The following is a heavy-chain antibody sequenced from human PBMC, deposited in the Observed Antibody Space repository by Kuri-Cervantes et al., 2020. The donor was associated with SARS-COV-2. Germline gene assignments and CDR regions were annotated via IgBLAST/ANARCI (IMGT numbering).Heavy chain of an antibody. V-gene: IGHV3-7*04. J-gene: IGHJ6*02. CDR2: INQDRSEK. D-gene: IGHD3-3*01. CDR3: ARGTLVPYYYDALDV. Sequence: GESLKISCATSGSTFSIFWMTWVRQAPGKGLEWVANINQDRSEKSYVDSVKGRFTISRDNAKNSLYLQMNSLRAEDTAVYYCARGTLVPYYYDALDVRGQGTTVTVSS. CDR1: GSTFSIFW.